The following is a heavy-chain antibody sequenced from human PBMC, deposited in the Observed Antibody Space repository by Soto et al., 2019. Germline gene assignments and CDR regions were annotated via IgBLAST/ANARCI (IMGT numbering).Heavy chain of an antibody. J-gene: IGHJ4*02. Sequence: GASVKVSCKASGGTFSSYAISSVRQAPGQGLEWMGGIIPIFGTANYAQKFQGRVTITADKSTSTAYMELSSLRSEDTAVYYCARSSRYNWNHGVGLDFDYWGQGTLVTVSS. CDR3: ARSSRYNWNHGVGLDFDY. CDR2: IIPIFGTA. D-gene: IGHD1-20*01. V-gene: IGHV1-69*06. CDR1: GGTFSSYA.